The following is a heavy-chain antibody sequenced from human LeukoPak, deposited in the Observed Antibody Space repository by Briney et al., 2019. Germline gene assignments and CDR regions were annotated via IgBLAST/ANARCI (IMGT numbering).Heavy chain of an antibody. Sequence: GGSLRLSCAASGFTFCIYGMHWVRQAPGKGLEWVAFIRYDGSNKYYADSVKGRFTISRDNSRNTLYLHMNSLRPEDTAVYYCAKDRTGSYFFDYWGQGTLVTVSS. D-gene: IGHD2-15*01. CDR3: AKDRTGSYFFDY. CDR2: IRYDGSNK. CDR1: GFTFCIYG. J-gene: IGHJ4*02. V-gene: IGHV3-30*02.